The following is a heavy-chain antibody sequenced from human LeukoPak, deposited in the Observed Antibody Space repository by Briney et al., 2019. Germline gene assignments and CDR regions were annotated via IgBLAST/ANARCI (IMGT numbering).Heavy chain of an antibody. D-gene: IGHD3-22*01. Sequence: ASVKVSCKASGYTFTSYYMHWVRQAPGQGLEWMGIINPSGGSTSYAQKFQGRVTMTRDTSTSTVYMELSSLRSEDTAVYYCARDRWGQGDSSGYYYFPFSLGSDYWGQGTLITVSS. CDR2: INPSGGST. CDR1: GYTFTSYY. CDR3: ARDRWGQGDSSGYYYFPFSLGSDY. J-gene: IGHJ4*02. V-gene: IGHV1-46*01.